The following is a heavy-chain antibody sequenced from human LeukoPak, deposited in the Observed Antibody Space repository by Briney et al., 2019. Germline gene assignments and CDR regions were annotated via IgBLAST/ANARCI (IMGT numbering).Heavy chain of an antibody. CDR2: VHYGGSNK. CDR1: GFTFSSYG. CDR3: VRDGSGYAMWD. J-gene: IGHJ4*02. V-gene: IGHV3-30*02. Sequence: GGSPRLSCAASGFTFSSYGMHWVRQAPGKGLEWVAFVHYGGSNKYYADSVKGRFAISRDNSKNTLYLQMNSLRAEDTAVYYCVRDGSGYAMWDWGQGTLVTVSS. D-gene: IGHD5-12*01.